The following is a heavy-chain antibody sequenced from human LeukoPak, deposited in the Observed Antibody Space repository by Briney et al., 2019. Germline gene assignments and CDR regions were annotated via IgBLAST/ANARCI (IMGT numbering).Heavy chain of an antibody. D-gene: IGHD3-10*01. CDR2: INPNSGGT. J-gene: IGHJ3*02. Sequence: ASVKVSCKASGYTFTGYYMHWVRQAPGQGLEWMGWINPNSGGTNYAQKFQGGVTMTRDTSISTAYMELSRLRSDDTAVYYCAREYYGSGSYYTGAFGIWGQGTMVTVSS. CDR1: GYTFTGYY. CDR3: AREYYGSGSYYTGAFGI. V-gene: IGHV1-2*02.